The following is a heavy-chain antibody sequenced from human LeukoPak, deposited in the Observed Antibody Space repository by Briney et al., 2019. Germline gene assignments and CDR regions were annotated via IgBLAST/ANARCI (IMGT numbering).Heavy chain of an antibody. D-gene: IGHD6-13*01. CDR3: ARVFLIVAAGTFDY. V-gene: IGHV3-11*01. CDR1: GFTFSDYY. J-gene: IGHJ4*02. CDR2: ISSSGSPI. Sequence: PGGSLRLSCTASGFTFSDYYMTWIRQAPGKGLEWVSYISSSGSPIDYADSVKGRFTISRDNAKNSLYLQMNSLRAEDTAVYYCARVFLIVAAGTFDYWGQGTLVTVFS.